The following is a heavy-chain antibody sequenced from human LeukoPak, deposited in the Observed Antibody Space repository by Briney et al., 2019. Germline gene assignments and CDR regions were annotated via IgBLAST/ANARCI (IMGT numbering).Heavy chain of an antibody. CDR2: ISAYSGHT. CDR3: ARDWGSGWYEANFDY. J-gene: IGHJ4*02. Sequence: ASVKVSCKVSGYTFTSYGISWVRQAPGQGLEWMGWISAYSGHTNYAQKLQGRVTMTTDTSTRTAYMELRSLISDDPGVYYCARDWGSGWYEANFDYWGQGTLVTVSS. D-gene: IGHD6-19*01. V-gene: IGHV1-18*01. CDR1: GYTFTSYG.